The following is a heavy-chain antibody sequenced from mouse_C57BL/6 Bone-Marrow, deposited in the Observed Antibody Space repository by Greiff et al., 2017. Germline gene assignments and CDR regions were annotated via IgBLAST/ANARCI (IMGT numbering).Heavy chain of an antibody. D-gene: IGHD1-1*01. CDR1: GFTFSDYY. Sequence: EVKLMESGGGLVQPGGSLKLSCAASGFTFSDYYMYWVRQTPEKRLEWVAYISNGGGSTYYPDTVKGRFTISRDNAKNTLYLQMSRLKSEDTAMYYCARHDYYGPYAMDYWGQGTSVTVSS. V-gene: IGHV5-12*01. J-gene: IGHJ4*01. CDR3: ARHDYYGPYAMDY. CDR2: ISNGGGST.